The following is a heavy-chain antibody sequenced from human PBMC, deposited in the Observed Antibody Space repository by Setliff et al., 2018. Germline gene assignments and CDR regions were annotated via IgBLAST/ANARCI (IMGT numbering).Heavy chain of an antibody. D-gene: IGHD4-4*01. CDR2: ISSSSGTI. CDR1: GFTFSNYK. CDR3: ARRGTTAFDF. V-gene: IGHV3-48*01. J-gene: IGHJ4*02. Sequence: GGSLRLSCAASGFTFSNYKMNWVRQAPGKGLQWVSYISSSSGTIYYADSVRGRFTVSRDNAKNTLYLEMNNLRAEDSAVYYCARRGTTAFDFWGLGTLVTVSS.